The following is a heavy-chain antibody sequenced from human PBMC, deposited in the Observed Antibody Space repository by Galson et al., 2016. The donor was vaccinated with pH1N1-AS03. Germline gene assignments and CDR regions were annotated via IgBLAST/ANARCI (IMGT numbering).Heavy chain of an antibody. D-gene: IGHD2-15*01. CDR2: ADGVGAYT. V-gene: IGHV3-23*01. J-gene: IGHJ4*02. CDR1: GFNFINCA. Sequence: SLRLSCAASGFNFINCAMTWVRQTPGKGLEWVSSADGVGAYTFYADSVRGRFTISRDNSKNTVYLQMNNLKAEDTAIYYCAKDRLRSGGMWGQGTLVTVSS. CDR3: AKDRLRSGGM.